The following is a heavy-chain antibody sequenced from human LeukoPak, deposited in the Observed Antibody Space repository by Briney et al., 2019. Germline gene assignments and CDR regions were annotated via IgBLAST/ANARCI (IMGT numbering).Heavy chain of an antibody. J-gene: IGHJ4*02. CDR2: TKEDGGEK. CDR1: GFTFSSYW. V-gene: IGHV3-7*01. Sequence: GGSLRLPCAASGFTFSSYWMSWARRGPGRGLDGLANTKEDGGEKYYVDSVKGRFTISRDNAKNSLYLQMNSLRVEDTAVFYCARSTGWYLDYWGQGTLVTVSS. CDR3: ARSTGWYLDY. D-gene: IGHD6-19*01.